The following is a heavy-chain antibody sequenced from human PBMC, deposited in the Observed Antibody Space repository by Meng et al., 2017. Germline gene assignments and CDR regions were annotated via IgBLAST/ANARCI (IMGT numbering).Heavy chain of an antibody. V-gene: IGHV1-69*06. J-gene: IGHJ6*02. CDR2: IIPIFGTA. CDR1: GGTFSSYA. D-gene: IGHD3-10*01. CDR3: ARGYGSGSYENPRYYYGMDV. Sequence: SVKVSCKASGGTFSSYAISWVRQAPGQGLEWMGGIIPIFGTAHYAQKFQGRVTITADKSTSTAYMGLSSLRSEDTAVYYCARGYGSGSYENPRYYYGMDVWGQGTTVTVSS.